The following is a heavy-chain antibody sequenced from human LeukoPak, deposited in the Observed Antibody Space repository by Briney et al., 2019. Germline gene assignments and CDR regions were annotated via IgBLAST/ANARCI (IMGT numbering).Heavy chain of an antibody. V-gene: IGHV3-66*02. CDR2: IYSGGST. J-gene: IGHJ3*02. CDR3: ARDHSGSSPDAFDI. Sequence: GGSLRLSCAASGFTVSSNYMSWVRQAPGKGLEWVAVIYSGGSTYYADSVKGRFTISRDNSKNTLYLQMNRLRAEDTAVYYCARDHSGSSPDAFDIWGQGTMVTVSS. D-gene: IGHD1-26*01. CDR1: GFTVSSNY.